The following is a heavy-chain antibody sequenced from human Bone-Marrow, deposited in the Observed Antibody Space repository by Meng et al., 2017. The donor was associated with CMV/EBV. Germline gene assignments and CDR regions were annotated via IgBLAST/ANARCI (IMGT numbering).Heavy chain of an antibody. D-gene: IGHD2-2*02. CDR1: GFTFSSYW. Sequence: GGSLRLSCAVSGFTFSSYWMTWVRQAPGKGLEWVANIKQDGSQIYYVASVEGRFTIFRDNAQNSLYLQMYSLRAEDTAVYYCARQIDEKYIVVVPAAIRGIDYWGQGTLVTVSS. CDR2: IKQDGSQI. V-gene: IGHV3-7*01. J-gene: IGHJ4*02. CDR3: ARQIDEKYIVVVPAAIRGIDY.